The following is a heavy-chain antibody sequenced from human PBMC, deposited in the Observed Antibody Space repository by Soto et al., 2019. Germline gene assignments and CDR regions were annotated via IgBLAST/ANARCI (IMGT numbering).Heavy chain of an antibody. V-gene: IGHV4-39*01. J-gene: IGHJ3*02. CDR3: ARQGRPGYCTGGNCYPSFEI. CDR1: GSSMSSSAYY. Sequence: QMHLQQSGPGLVKPSETLSLTCTVAGSSMSSSAYYWGWIRQPPGKGLEWIGSVYYTGITDYKSSLESWVSISADTSKNQFSLSLTSLSAADTAIYFCARQGRPGYCTGGNCYPSFEIWGPGTMVTVSS. CDR2: VYYTGIT. D-gene: IGHD2-15*01.